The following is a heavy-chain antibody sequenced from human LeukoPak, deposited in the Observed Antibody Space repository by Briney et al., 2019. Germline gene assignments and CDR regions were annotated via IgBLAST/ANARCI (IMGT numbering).Heavy chain of an antibody. D-gene: IGHD5-24*01. CDR1: VFSFSMYD. Sequence: PGGSLSLSCEASVFSFSMYDMTWVRQAPGKGLEYVSSISSRSTYRFSADSVRGRFTISRDDAKNLLFLHMNSLRGDDTAVYYCAKLGPGRDVSNSFDLWGQGTLVIVSS. J-gene: IGHJ4*02. CDR2: ISSRSTYR. V-gene: IGHV3-21*06. CDR3: AKLGPGRDVSNSFDL.